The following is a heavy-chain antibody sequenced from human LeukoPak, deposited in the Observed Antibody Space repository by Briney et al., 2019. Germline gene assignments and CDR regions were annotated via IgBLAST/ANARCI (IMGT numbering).Heavy chain of an antibody. J-gene: IGHJ4*02. CDR3: AREWGYDSSGYYSGVGY. D-gene: IGHD3-22*01. Sequence: PSQTLSLTCSVSGGSISSDDYCWNWIRQHPGKGLEWIGYIYYSGSTYYNPSLKSRVTISVDTSKNQFSLKLSSVTAADTAVYYCAREWGYDSSGYYSGVGYWGQGTLVTVSS. CDR2: IYYSGST. CDR1: GGSISSDDYC. V-gene: IGHV4-31*03.